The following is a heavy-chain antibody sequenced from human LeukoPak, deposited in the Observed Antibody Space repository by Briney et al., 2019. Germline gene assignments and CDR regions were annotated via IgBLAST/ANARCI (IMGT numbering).Heavy chain of an antibody. CDR2: MNPNSGNT. CDR3: ARGFDYYDSSGYLR. D-gene: IGHD3-22*01. V-gene: IGHV1-8*02. J-gene: IGHJ4*02. CDR1: GYTFTGHY. Sequence: ASVKVSCKASGYTFTGHYMHWVRQATGQGLEWMGWMNPNSGNTGYAQKFQGRVTMTRNTSISTAYMELSSLRSEDTAVYYCARGFDYYDSSGYLRWGQGTLVTVSS.